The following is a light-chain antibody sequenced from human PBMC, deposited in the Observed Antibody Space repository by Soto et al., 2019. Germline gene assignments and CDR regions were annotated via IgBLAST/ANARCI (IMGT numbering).Light chain of an antibody. CDR3: AAWDDSLTGLV. CDR1: SSNIGSNY. V-gene: IGLV1-47*01. J-gene: IGLJ3*02. CDR2: RNN. Sequence: QSALTQPPSASGTPGQRVTISCSGSSSNIGSNYVYWYRQLPGTAPKVLIYRNNQRPSGVPDRFSGSKAGTSASLAISGLRSEDEADYYCAAWDDSLTGLVFGGGTKLTVL.